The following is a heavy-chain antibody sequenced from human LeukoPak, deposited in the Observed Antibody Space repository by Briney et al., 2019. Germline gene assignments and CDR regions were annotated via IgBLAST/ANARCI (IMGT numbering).Heavy chain of an antibody. Sequence: SETLSLTCSVSGGSISSSSYYWGWIRQPPGKGLEWIGSMYHGGSFYYNPSLKSRVTISVDTSKNQFSLRLSFVTAADTAVYYCARHPGYYYYYMDVWGKGTTVTISS. CDR1: GGSISSSSYY. V-gene: IGHV4-39*01. J-gene: IGHJ6*03. CDR3: ARHPGYYYYYMDV. CDR2: MYHGGSF.